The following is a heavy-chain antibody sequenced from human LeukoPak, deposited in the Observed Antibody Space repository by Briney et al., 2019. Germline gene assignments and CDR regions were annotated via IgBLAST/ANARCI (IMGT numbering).Heavy chain of an antibody. CDR2: ISYDGSNK. Sequence: GGSLRLSCAASGFTFSSYGMHWVRRAPGKGLEWVAVISYDGSNKYYADSVKGRFTISRDNSKNTLYLQMNSLRAEDTAVYYCAKDRVTVTTEYYYYGMDVWGQGTTVTVSS. J-gene: IGHJ6*02. CDR3: AKDRVTVTTEYYYYGMDV. V-gene: IGHV3-30*18. CDR1: GFTFSSYG. D-gene: IGHD4-17*01.